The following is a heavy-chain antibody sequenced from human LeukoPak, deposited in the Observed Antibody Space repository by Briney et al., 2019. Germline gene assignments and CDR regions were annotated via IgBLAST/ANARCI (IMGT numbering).Heavy chain of an antibody. CDR3: AKIPSRVVVMATP. CDR2: ISASGGNT. D-gene: IGHD2-21*01. J-gene: IGHJ5*02. CDR1: GFTFSTYG. Sequence: GGSLRLSCAASGFTFSTYGMSWVSQAPGKGLEWVSSISASGGNTYYSDSVKGRFTTSRDNSKNTTYLQMNRLRAEDTAVFYCAKIPSRVVVMATPWGQGTLVTVSS. V-gene: IGHV3-23*01.